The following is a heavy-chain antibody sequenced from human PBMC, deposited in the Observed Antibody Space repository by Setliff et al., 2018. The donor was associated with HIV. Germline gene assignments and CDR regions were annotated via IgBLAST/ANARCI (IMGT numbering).Heavy chain of an antibody. CDR2: IYTSGIT. V-gene: IGHV4-61*02. CDR1: GGSISSASYY. J-gene: IGHJ4*02. Sequence: PSETLSLTCTVSGGSISSASYYWSWIRQPAGKGLEWIGRIYTSGITNYTPSLKSRVTISVDKSKNQFSLKLSSVTAADTAVYYCAREFVDADIVGSGSYQTFDYWGQGTLVTVSS. CDR3: AREFVDADIVGSGSYQTFDY. D-gene: IGHD3-10*01.